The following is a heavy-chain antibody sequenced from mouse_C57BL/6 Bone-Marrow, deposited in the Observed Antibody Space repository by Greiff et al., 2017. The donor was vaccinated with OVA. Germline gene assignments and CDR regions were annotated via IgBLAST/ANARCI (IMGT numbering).Heavy chain of an antibody. J-gene: IGHJ4*01. CDR3: ARQYYGSSYCAMDY. V-gene: IGHV5-12*01. Sequence: DVKLVESGGGLVQPGGSLKLSCAASGFTFSDYYMYWVRQTPEKRLEWVAYISNGGGSTYYPDTVKGRFTISRDNAKNTLYLQMSRLKSEDTAMYYCARQYYGSSYCAMDYWGKGTSVTVSS. CDR1: GFTFSDYY. D-gene: IGHD1-1*01. CDR2: ISNGGGST.